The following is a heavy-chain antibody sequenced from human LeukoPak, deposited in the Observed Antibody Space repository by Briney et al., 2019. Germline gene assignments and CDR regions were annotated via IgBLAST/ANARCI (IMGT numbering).Heavy chain of an antibody. V-gene: IGHV3-48*03. J-gene: IGHJ4*02. CDR3: ARDSGSYRGFDY. Sequence: GGSLRLSCAASEFTFSSYEMNWVRQAPGKGLEWVSFISSRGSSIYYADSVKGRFTISRDNAKNSLYLQMNSLRAEDTAVYYCARDSGSYRGFDYWGQGTLVTVSS. CDR2: ISSRGSSI. D-gene: IGHD1-26*01. CDR1: EFTFSSYE.